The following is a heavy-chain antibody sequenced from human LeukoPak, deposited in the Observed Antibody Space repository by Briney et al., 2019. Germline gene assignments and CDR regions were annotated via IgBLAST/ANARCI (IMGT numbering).Heavy chain of an antibody. J-gene: IGHJ4*02. V-gene: IGHV3-23*01. Sequence: GGSLRLSCAASGFTFSSYALSWVRQAPGKGLEWVSAISGSGGSTYYADSVKGRFTISRDNSKNTLYLQMNSLRAEDTAVYYCAKFKLIGSGYNDYWGQGTLVTVSS. CDR1: GFTFSSYA. CDR2: ISGSGGST. CDR3: AKFKLIGSGYNDY. D-gene: IGHD3-10*01.